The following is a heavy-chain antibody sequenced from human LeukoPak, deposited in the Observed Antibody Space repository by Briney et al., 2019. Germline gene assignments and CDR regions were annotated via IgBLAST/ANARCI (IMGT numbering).Heavy chain of an antibody. Sequence: GASVKVSCKASGGTFSSYAISWVRQAPGQGLEWMGGIIPIFGTANYAQKFQGRVTITADESTSTAYMELSSLRSDDTAVYYCARIRRYSSSWYNWFDPWGQGTLVTVSS. V-gene: IGHV1-69*13. J-gene: IGHJ5*02. CDR3: ARIRRYSSSWYNWFDP. CDR1: GGTFSSYA. CDR2: IIPIFGTA. D-gene: IGHD6-13*01.